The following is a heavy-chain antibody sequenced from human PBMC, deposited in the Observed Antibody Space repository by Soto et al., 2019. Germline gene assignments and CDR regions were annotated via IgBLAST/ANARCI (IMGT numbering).Heavy chain of an antibody. CDR2: IWYDGSNK. CDR1: GFTFSSYG. D-gene: IGHD5-12*01. J-gene: IGHJ4*02. V-gene: IGHV3-33*01. Sequence: GGSLRLSCAASGFTFSSYGMHWVRQAPGKGLEWVAVIWYDGSNKYYADSVKGRFTISRDNSKNTLYLQMNSLRAEDTAVYYCARGGMATILIDYWGQGTLVTVSS. CDR3: ARGGMATILIDY.